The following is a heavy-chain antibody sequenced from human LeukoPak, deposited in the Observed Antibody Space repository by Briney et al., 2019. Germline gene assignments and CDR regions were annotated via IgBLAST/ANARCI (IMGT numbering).Heavy chain of an antibody. V-gene: IGHV5-51*01. Sequence: GQAVKIDCKGSAYSFTTYWVAWVRQMPGKDLEWMGIIYPGDSATRYIPSFQGQVTISADKSISTAYLQWSSLKASDTGMYYCARGCSSITCYHKFDYWGEGTLVTVSS. D-gene: IGHD2-2*01. J-gene: IGHJ4*02. CDR3: ARGCSSITCYHKFDY. CDR2: IYPGDSAT. CDR1: AYSFTTYW.